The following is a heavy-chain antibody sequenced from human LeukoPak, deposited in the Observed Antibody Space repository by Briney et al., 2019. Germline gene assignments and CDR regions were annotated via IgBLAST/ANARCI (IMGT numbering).Heavy chain of an antibody. CDR3: ARSPLIPSAAFDI. D-gene: IGHD2-2*02. J-gene: IGHJ3*02. V-gene: IGHV4-39*07. CDR1: GGSISSSSYY. Sequence: SDTLSLTCTVSGGSISSSSYYWGWIRQPPGKGLEWIGSIYYSGSTYYNPSLKSRVTISVDTSKNQFSLKLSSVTAADTAVYYCARSPLIPSAAFDIWGQGTMVTVSS. CDR2: IYYSGST.